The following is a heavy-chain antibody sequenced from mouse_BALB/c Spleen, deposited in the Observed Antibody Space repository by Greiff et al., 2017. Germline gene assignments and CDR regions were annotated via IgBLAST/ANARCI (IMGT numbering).Heavy chain of an antibody. V-gene: IGHV6-6*02. Sequence: EVMLVESGGGLVQPGGSMKLSCVASGFTFSNYWMNWVRQSPEKGLEWVAEIRLKSNNYATHYAESVKGRFTISRDDSKSSVYLQMNNLRAEDTGIYYCTLYGLDYWGQGTTLTVSS. CDR3: TLYGLDY. CDR1: GFTFSNYW. J-gene: IGHJ2*01. D-gene: IGHD1-1*02. CDR2: IRLKSNNYAT.